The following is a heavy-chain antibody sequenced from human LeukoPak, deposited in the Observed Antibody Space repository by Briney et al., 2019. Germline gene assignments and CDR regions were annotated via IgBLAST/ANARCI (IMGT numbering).Heavy chain of an antibody. CDR3: ARDNWNYGSSMDV. J-gene: IGHJ6*02. D-gene: IGHD1-7*01. V-gene: IGHV4-59*01. CDR2: IYYSGST. CDR1: GGSFSSYY. Sequence: SETLSLTCTVSGGSFSSYYWSWIRQPPGKGLEWIGYIYYSGSTNYNPSLKSRVTISVDTSKNQFSLKLSSVTAADTAVYHCARDNWNYGSSMDVWGQGTTVTVSS.